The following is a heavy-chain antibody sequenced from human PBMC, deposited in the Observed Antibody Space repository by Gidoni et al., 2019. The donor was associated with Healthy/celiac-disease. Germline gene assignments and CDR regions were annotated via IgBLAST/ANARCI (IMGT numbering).Heavy chain of an antibody. CDR3: AKDTGYYDSSGYIDY. CDR1: GFTCDDYS. CDR2: ISWYGGGT. D-gene: IGHD3-22*01. J-gene: IGHJ4*02. Sequence: EVQLVESGGVVVQPGGSLRLACAAYGFTCDDYSMHWVRQAPGQGLQWFSLISWYGGGTYYADSVKGRFTISRDNSKNSLFLQMNSLTTADTALYYCAKDTGYYDSSGYIDYWGQGTLVTVAS. V-gene: IGHV3-43*01.